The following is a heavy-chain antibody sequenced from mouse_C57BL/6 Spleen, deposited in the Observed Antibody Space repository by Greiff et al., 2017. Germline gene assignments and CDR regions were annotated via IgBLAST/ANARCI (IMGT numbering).Heavy chain of an antibody. V-gene: IGHV5-9-1*02. CDR1: GFTFSSYA. CDR2: ISSGGDYI. Sequence: EVMLVESGEGLVKPGGSLKLSCAASGFTFSSYAMSWVRQTPEKRLEWVAYISSGGDYIYYADTVKGRFTISRDNARNTLYLQMSSLKSEDTAMYYCTRSLLNSEAMDYWGQGTSVTVSS. CDR3: TRSLLNSEAMDY. D-gene: IGHD2-10*01. J-gene: IGHJ4*01.